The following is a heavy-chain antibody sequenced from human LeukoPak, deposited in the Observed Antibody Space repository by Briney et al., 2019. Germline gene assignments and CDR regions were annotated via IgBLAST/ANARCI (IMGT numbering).Heavy chain of an antibody. V-gene: IGHV3-30*14. CDR1: GFTVSGYS. CDR3: ARDPFGGKIFDF. CDR2: ISYDRDNK. D-gene: IGHD3-10*01. Sequence: HPGGSLRLSCAASGFTVSGYSMHWVRQAPGKGLEWVAVISYDRDNKYYADSVRGRFTISRDTSNNTLYLHLNSLRAEDTAVYYCARDPFGGKIFDFWGQGTLVTVSS. J-gene: IGHJ4*02.